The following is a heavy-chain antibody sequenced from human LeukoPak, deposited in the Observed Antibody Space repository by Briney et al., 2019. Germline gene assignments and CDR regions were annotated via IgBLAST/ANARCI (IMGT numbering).Heavy chain of an antibody. CDR3: ARDENPYYYGSGSTYYYYYMDV. D-gene: IGHD3-10*01. V-gene: IGHV1-2*02. J-gene: IGHJ6*03. CDR1: GYTFTVYY. CDR2: INPHSGGT. Sequence: GASVTVSFTASGYTFTVYYLHWVRQAPGQGLEWMGWINPHSGGTNYAQKFQGRVTMTRDMSTSTVYMELSSLRSEDTAVYYCARDENPYYYGSGSTYYYYYMDVWGKGTTVTVSS.